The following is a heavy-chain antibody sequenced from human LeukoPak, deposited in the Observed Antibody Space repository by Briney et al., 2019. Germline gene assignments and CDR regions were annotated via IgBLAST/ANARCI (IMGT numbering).Heavy chain of an antibody. CDR3: ARERAVAGRKTPSSPYYMDV. CDR1: GGSISSSSYY. CDR2: INHSGST. J-gene: IGHJ6*03. Sequence: KPSETLSLTCTVSGGSISSSSYYWSWIRQPPGKGLEWIGEINHSGSTNYNPSLKSRVTISVDTSKNQFSLKLSSVTAADTAVYYCARERAVAGRKTPSSPYYMDVWGKGTTVTVSS. V-gene: IGHV4-39*07. D-gene: IGHD6-19*01.